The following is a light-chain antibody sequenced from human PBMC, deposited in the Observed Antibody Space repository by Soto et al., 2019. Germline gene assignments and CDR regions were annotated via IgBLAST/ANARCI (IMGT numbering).Light chain of an antibody. V-gene: IGKV3-15*01. CDR2: GAS. Sequence: EIVMTQSPATLSVSPGERATLSCRASQSVSSNLAWYQQKPGQAPRLLIYGASTRATGIPARFSGSGSGTEFTLTISSLQSEECAVYYCQQYNNWPSITLGQGTRLEIK. CDR3: QQYNNWPSIT. CDR1: QSVSSN. J-gene: IGKJ5*01.